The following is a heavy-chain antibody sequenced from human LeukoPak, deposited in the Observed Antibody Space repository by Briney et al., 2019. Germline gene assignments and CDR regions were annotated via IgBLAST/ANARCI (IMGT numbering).Heavy chain of an antibody. J-gene: IGHJ5*02. D-gene: IGHD1-1*01. CDR2: IYPGDSDT. CDR1: GYSFTSYW. CDR3: ARQMGGARYNWNDGGWFDP. Sequence: GESLKISCKGSGYSFTSYWIGWVRQMPGKGLEWMGIIYPGDSDTRYSPSFQGQVTISADKSISTAYLQWSSLKASDTAMYYCARQMGGARYNWNDGGWFDPWGQGTLVTVSS. V-gene: IGHV5-51*01.